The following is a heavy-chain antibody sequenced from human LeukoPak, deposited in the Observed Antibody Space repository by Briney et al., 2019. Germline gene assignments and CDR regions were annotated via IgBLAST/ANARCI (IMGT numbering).Heavy chain of an antibody. CDR1: GFIFDNYA. CDR3: ARVSETSGWCDY. CDR2: ISGDGGST. Sequence: GGSLRLSCAAPGFIFDNYAIHWVRQAPGKGLEWVSLISGDGGSTFYADSVRGRFTISRDNTRKSLSLQMSSLRSEDTALYYCARVSETSGWCDYWGQGTLVTVSS. J-gene: IGHJ4*02. D-gene: IGHD6-19*01. V-gene: IGHV3-43*02.